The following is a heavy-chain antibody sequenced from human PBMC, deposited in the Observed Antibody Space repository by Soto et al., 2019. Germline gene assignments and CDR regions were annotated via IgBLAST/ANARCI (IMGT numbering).Heavy chain of an antibody. D-gene: IGHD3-22*01. V-gene: IGHV1-58*01. J-gene: IGHJ6*02. CDR1: GFTFTSSA. Sequence: ASVKVSCKASGFTFTSSAVQWVRQARGQRLEWIGWIVVGSGNTNYAQKFQERVTITRDMSTSTAYMELSRLRSDDTAVYYCAREYYDSSGYYGGYYYYYGMDVWGQGTTVTVSS. CDR3: AREYYDSSGYYGGYYYYYGMDV. CDR2: IVVGSGNT.